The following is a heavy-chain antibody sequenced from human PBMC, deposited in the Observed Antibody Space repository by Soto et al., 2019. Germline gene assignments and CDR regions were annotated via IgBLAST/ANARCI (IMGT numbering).Heavy chain of an antibody. CDR3: ARSEEDSDYYYYGLGV. D-gene: IGHD2-15*01. CDR1: GASVSSRSVA. CDR2: TYYRSRWHS. Sequence: SQTLSLTCVISGASVSSRSVAWNWVRQSPSRGLEWLGRTYYRSRWHSDFAVSVRGRIVINADTSKNQFSLQLNAVTPEDTAVYFCARSEEDSDYYYYGLGVWGEWTAVTVSS. V-gene: IGHV6-1*01. J-gene: IGHJ6*04.